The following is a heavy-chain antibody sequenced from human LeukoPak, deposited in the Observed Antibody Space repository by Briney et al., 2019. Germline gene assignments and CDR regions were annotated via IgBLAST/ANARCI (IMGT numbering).Heavy chain of an antibody. CDR1: GYMFTSFP. J-gene: IGHJ4*02. Sequence: ASVKVSCKASGYMFTSFPVHWVRQAPGQRLEWMGWVNAGNGNTRYSQKFQDRVTITRDTSANTAYMELSSLRSEDTVVYYCTRLGTAGTFDYWGQGTLVTVSS. CDR2: VNAGNGNT. D-gene: IGHD6-13*01. V-gene: IGHV1-3*01. CDR3: TRLGTAGTFDY.